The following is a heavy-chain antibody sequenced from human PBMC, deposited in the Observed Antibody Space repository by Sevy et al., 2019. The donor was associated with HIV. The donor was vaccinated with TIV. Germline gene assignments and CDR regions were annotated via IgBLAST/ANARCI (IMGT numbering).Heavy chain of an antibody. Sequence: GGSLRLSCAASGFTFSSCTMNWVRQAPGKGLDWVSVISTGSSYVYYGDSVKGRFTISRDNAKNSLYLQMNSLRVEDTAVYYCARAPSGGWELPMKFGMDVWGQGTTVTVSS. CDR3: ARAPSGGWELPMKFGMDV. J-gene: IGHJ6*02. CDR2: ISTGSSYV. CDR1: GFTFSSCT. D-gene: IGHD1-26*01. V-gene: IGHV3-21*06.